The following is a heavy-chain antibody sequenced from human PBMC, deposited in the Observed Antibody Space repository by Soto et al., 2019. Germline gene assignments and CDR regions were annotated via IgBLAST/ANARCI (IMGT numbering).Heavy chain of an antibody. J-gene: IGHJ3*02. Sequence: QVQLQESGPGLVKPSETLSLTCTVSGGSISSYYWSWIRQPPGKGLEWIGYIYYSGSTNYNPSLKSLGTMSVDTSKNQCSLKLSSVTAAATAVYYGARVKVMTYYDILTDAFDIWGQGTMVTVSS. CDR1: GGSISSYY. CDR2: IYYSGST. D-gene: IGHD3-9*01. V-gene: IGHV4-59*01. CDR3: ARVKVMTYYDILTDAFDI.